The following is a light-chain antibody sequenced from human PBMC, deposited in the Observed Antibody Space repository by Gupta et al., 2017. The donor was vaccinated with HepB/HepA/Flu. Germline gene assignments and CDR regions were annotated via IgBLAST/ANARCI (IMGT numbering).Light chain of an antibody. Sequence: QSVLTQPPSASGTPGQRVTISCSRSSSNIGSNYVSWYQQLPGTAPKLLIYRNDQRPSGVPDRFSGSKSGTSASLAISGLRSEDEADYYCAAWDGSLSTVLFGGGTKLTVL. CDR3: AAWDGSLSTVL. V-gene: IGLV1-47*01. CDR1: SSNIGSNY. J-gene: IGLJ2*01. CDR2: RND.